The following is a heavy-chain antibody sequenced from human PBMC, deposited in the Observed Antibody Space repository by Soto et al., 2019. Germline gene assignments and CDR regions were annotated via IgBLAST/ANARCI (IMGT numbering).Heavy chain of an antibody. D-gene: IGHD3-3*01. V-gene: IGHV4-39*01. CDR3: ARQRQMEGIFGVVIMTYFDY. CDR2: IYYSGST. CDR1: GGSISSGDYY. J-gene: IGHJ4*02. Sequence: ASETLSLTCTVSGGSISSGDYYWSWIRQPPGKGLEWIGSIYYSGSTYYNPSLKSRVTISVDTSKNQFSLKLSSVTAADTAVYYCARQRQMEGIFGVVIMTYFDYWGQGTLVTVSS.